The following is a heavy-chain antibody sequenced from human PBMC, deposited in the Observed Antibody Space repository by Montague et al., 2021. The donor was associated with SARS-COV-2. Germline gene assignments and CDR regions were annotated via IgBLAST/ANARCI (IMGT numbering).Heavy chain of an antibody. J-gene: IGHJ6*02. Sequence: SETLSLTCTVSGGSISSSSYYWGWIRQPPGKGLEWIGSIYYSGSTYYNLSLKSPVTISVDTSKNQFSLKPSSATAADTAGYYCARVGRQQLVRLSGMDVGGQGTTVTVSS. CDR3: ARVGRQQLVRLSGMDV. CDR2: IYYSGST. CDR1: GGSISSSSYY. D-gene: IGHD6-13*01. V-gene: IGHV4-39*07.